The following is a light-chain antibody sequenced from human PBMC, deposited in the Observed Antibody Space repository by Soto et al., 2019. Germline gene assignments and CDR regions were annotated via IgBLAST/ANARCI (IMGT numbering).Light chain of an antibody. CDR2: GAS. Sequence: EIVLTQSPGTLSLSPGERATLSCRASQSVSSSYLAWYQQKPGQAPRLLIYGASSRATGIPDSFSGSGSGTEFTLTINSLQSEDFAVYFCQQYDNLPLTFGPGTKVDI. V-gene: IGKV3-20*01. CDR3: QQYDNLPLT. CDR1: QSVSSSY. J-gene: IGKJ3*01.